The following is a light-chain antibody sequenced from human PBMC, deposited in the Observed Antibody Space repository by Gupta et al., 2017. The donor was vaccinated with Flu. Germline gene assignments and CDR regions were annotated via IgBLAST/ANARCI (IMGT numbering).Light chain of an antibody. Sequence: EIVFTQSPATLSLSPGERATLSCRASQSVRSYLAWYQQKPGQAPRLLIYDASNRAKGITARFSGSGDGTDCTLTISSLEQEDFAVYYCQQRNNGHPLYTFGQGTKLEIK. J-gene: IGKJ2*01. CDR3: QQRNNGHPLYT. CDR1: QSVRSY. V-gene: IGKV3-11*01. CDR2: DAS.